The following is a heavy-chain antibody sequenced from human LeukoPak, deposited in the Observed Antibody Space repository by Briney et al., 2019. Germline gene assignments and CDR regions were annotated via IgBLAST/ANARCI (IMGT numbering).Heavy chain of an antibody. V-gene: IGHV3-7*01. D-gene: IGHD4-17*01. CDR1: GFTFSSYW. Sequence: GGSLRLSCAASGFTFSSYWMSWVRQAPGKGLEWVANIKQDGSEKYYVDSVKGRFTISRDNAKNSLYLQMNSLRAEDTAVYYCARECLARHDYDDYYWFDPWGQGTLVTVSS. J-gene: IGHJ5*02. CDR3: ARECLARHDYDDYYWFDP. CDR2: IKQDGSEK.